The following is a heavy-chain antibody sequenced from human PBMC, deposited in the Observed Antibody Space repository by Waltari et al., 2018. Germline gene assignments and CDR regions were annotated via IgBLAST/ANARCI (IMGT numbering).Heavy chain of an antibody. J-gene: IGHJ4*02. CDR1: GGSFSAYY. CDR2: INHSGSN. CDR3: ARRRGYSYGYKGDY. D-gene: IGHD5-18*01. V-gene: IGHV4-34*01. Sequence: QVQLQQWAAGLLKPSATLSVTCAVYGGSFSAYYWTWHRPHPGKGLELIGDINHSGSNNYNPSLQRRVTVSTDTSKNPFSLKLSSVTAADTAVYYCARRRGYSYGYKGDYWGQGTLVTVSS.